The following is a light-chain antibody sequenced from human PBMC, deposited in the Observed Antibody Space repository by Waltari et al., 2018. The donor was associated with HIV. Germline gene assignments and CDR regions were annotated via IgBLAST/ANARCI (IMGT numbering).Light chain of an antibody. V-gene: IGLV2-14*01. CDR3: SSFTTLNTLI. CDR1: NSDIGSYSF. J-gene: IGLJ2*01. CDR2: EVS. Sequence: QSALTQPASVSAFPGQTITISCTGTNSDIGSYSFVSWYQQSPGKAPQLLIYEVSNRPPGVSDRFSGSKSGNSASLTVSGLQADDEADYYGSSFTTLNTLIFGGGTTLTVL.